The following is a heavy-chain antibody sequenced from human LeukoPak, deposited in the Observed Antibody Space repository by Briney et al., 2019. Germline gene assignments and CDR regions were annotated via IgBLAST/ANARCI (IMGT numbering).Heavy chain of an antibody. D-gene: IGHD2-2*01. CDR2: ISAYNGNT. CDR1: GYTFTSYG. V-gene: IGHV1-18*01. CDR3: ARFGHCSSTSCYLIYYYYGMDV. Sequence: GASVKVSCKASGYTFTSYGISWVRQAPGQGLEWMGWISAYNGNTNYAQKLQGRVTMTTDTSTSTAYMELRSLRSDDTAVYYCARFGHCSSTSCYLIYYYYGMDVWGQGTTVTVSS. J-gene: IGHJ6*02.